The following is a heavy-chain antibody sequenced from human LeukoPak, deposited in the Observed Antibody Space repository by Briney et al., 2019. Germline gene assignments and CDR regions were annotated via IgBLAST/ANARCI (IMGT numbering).Heavy chain of an antibody. CDR2: IIAYNGNT. D-gene: IGHD6-13*01. J-gene: IGHJ4*02. V-gene: IGHV1-18*01. CDR3: AIYLSRQQLVRHQGTPNEEYFDY. Sequence: MGCIIAYNGNTNYAQKLQGKVTMTTDTSTSTAYMELRSLRSDDTAVYYCAIYLSRQQLVRHQGTPNEEYFDYWGQGTLVTVSS.